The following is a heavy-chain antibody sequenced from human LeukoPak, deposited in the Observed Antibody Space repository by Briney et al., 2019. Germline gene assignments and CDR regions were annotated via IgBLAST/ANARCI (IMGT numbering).Heavy chain of an antibody. D-gene: IGHD3-10*01. CDR3: ARVSMVRGVLLDV. CDR1: GGSISSYY. Sequence: PSETLSLTCTVSGGSISSYYWSWIRQPPGKGLEWIGYIYYSGSTTYNPSLKSRVTISVDTSKNQFSLKLSSVTAADTAVYYCARVSMVRGVLLDVWGQGTTVTVSS. J-gene: IGHJ6*02. V-gene: IGHV4-59*01. CDR2: IYYSGST.